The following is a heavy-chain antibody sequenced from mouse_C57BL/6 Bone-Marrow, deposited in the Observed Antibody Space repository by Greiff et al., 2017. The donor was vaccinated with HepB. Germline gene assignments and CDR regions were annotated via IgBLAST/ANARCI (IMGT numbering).Heavy chain of an antibody. J-gene: IGHJ4*01. CDR2: ISPSNGGT. CDR3: AREGGQLRPYAMDY. CDR1: GYTFTSYW. V-gene: IGHV1-53*01. D-gene: IGHD3-2*02. Sequence: QVQLQQPGTELVKPGASVKLSCKASGYTFTSYWMHWVKQRPGQGLEWIGNISPSNGGTNYNEKFKSKATLTVDKSSSTTYMQLSSLTSEDSAVYYCAREGGQLRPYAMDYWGQGTSVTVSS.